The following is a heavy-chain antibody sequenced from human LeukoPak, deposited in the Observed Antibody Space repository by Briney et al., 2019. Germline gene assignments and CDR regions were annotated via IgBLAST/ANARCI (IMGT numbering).Heavy chain of an antibody. D-gene: IGHD3-22*01. Sequence: GESLKISCKGSGYSFTTYWIGWVRQMAGKGLEWMGIIYPGDSHTGYSPSFQGQVTISADKSITTAYLQWSSLEASDTAMYYCARTDSSGYRFDSWGQGTLVTVSS. J-gene: IGHJ4*02. V-gene: IGHV5-51*01. CDR1: GYSFTTYW. CDR2: IYPGDSHT. CDR3: ARTDSSGYRFDS.